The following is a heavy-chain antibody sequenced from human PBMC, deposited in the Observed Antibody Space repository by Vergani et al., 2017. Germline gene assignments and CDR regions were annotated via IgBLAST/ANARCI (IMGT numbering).Heavy chain of an antibody. D-gene: IGHD2-15*01. J-gene: IGHJ3*02. Sequence: QVQLVQSGAEVKKPGSSVKVSCKASGGTFSSYAISWVRQAPGQGLEWMGRIIPSLGIANYAQKFQGRVTITADKSTSTAYMELSSLRSEDTAVYYCAXEGGCSSGSCLPEAFDIWGQGTMVTVSS. CDR2: IIPSLGIA. CDR1: GGTFSSYA. CDR3: AXEGGCSSGSCLPEAFDI. V-gene: IGHV1-69*04.